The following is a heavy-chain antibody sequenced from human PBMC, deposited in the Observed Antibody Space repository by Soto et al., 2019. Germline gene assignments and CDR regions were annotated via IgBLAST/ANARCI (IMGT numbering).Heavy chain of an antibody. CDR3: SRGSALHFYYCAE. J-gene: IGHJ4*02. CDR1: GGSITRGDYY. Sequence: SENMSLTCNVSGGSITRGDYYWSWLRQPPGKGLEWIGYIYYRAMPYYNPSLKSRVTISVDTSKNQFSLSMTSVTAADTAVYYCSRGSALHFYYCAEWGQGSPVTLA. D-gene: IGHD6-13*01. CDR2: IYYRAMP. V-gene: IGHV4-30-4*01.